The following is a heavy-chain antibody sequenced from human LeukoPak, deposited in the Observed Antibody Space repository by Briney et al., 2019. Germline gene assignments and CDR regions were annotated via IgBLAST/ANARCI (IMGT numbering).Heavy chain of an antibody. CDR1: GDSISSDSYY. Sequence: PSETLSLTCTVSGDSISSDSYYWGWIRQPPGKRLEWIGSIYYSGTTYYNPSLKSRVAISVDTSKNQFSLRLSSVTTTDTAVYYCARGPIVLMVYAAYYFDYWGQGTLVTVSS. CDR2: IYYSGTT. CDR3: ARGPIVLMVYAAYYFDY. J-gene: IGHJ4*02. D-gene: IGHD2-8*01. V-gene: IGHV4-39*01.